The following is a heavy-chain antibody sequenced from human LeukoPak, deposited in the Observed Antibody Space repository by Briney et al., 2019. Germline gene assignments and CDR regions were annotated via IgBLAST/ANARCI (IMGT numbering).Heavy chain of an antibody. CDR1: GFTFSSYA. J-gene: IGHJ4*02. D-gene: IGHD3-10*01. V-gene: IGHV3-23*01. CDR3: AKDRSLWFGELQN. CDR2: IHGSGGST. Sequence: GESLRLSCAASGFTFSSYAMSWVRQAPGKGLEWVSGIHGSGGSTYYADSVKGRFTISRDNSKNTVYLEMNSLRAEDTALYYCAKDRSLWFGELQNWGQGTLVTVSS.